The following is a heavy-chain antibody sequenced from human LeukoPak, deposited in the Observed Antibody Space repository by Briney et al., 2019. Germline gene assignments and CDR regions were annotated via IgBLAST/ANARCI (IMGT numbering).Heavy chain of an antibody. CDR2: TYNRGST. Sequence: KSSETLSLTCTVSGGSISSYYWSWIRQPPGKGLEWIGYTYNRGSTNYNPSLKSRVTILVDTSKNQFSLKLRSVTAADTAVYYCARDRPGIAVAGDAFDIWGQGTLVTVSS. V-gene: IGHV4-59*01. J-gene: IGHJ3*02. D-gene: IGHD6-19*01. CDR3: ARDRPGIAVAGDAFDI. CDR1: GGSISSYY.